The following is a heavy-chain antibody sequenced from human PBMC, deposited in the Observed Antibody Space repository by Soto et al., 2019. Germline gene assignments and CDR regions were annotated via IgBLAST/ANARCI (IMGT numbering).Heavy chain of an antibody. Sequence: EVQLVESGGGLAQPGRSLRLSCAASGFIFDDYAMHWVRQVPGRGLEWVSGISWNSGSIGYADSVKGRFTISRDNAKKSLSLQMNSLRAEDTALYYCASGRGYDILTGYYPYFDYWGQGTLVTVSS. V-gene: IGHV3-9*01. J-gene: IGHJ4*02. D-gene: IGHD3-9*01. CDR2: ISWNSGSI. CDR1: GFIFDDYA. CDR3: ASGRGYDILTGYYPYFDY.